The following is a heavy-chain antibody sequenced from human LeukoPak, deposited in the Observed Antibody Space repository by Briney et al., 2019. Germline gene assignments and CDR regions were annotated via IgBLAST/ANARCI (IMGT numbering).Heavy chain of an antibody. CDR2: IIPILGIA. J-gene: IGHJ6*02. Sequence: ASVKVSCKASGGTFSSYAISWVRQAPGQGLEWMGRIIPILGIANYAQKFQGRVTITADKSTSTAYMELSSLRSEGTAVYYCARGTDYDILTGYRPYYYYGMDVWGQGTTVTVSS. D-gene: IGHD3-9*01. CDR1: GGTFSSYA. V-gene: IGHV1-69*04. CDR3: ARGTDYDILTGYRPYYYYGMDV.